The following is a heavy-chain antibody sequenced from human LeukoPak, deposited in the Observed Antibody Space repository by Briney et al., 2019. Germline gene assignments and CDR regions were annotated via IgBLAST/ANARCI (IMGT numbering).Heavy chain of an antibody. CDR1: GGSISSGGYY. CDR2: IYYSGST. CDR3: ARVDGDYPRFDY. Sequence: PSETLSLTCTASGGSISSGGYYWSWIRQHPGRGLEWIGYIYYSGSTYYNPSLKSRVTISVDTSKNQFSLKLSSVTAADTAVYYCARVDGDYPRFDYWGQGTLVTVSS. D-gene: IGHD4-17*01. V-gene: IGHV4-31*03. J-gene: IGHJ4*02.